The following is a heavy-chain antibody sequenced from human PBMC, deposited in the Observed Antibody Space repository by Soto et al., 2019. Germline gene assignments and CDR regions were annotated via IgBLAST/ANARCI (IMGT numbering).Heavy chain of an antibody. CDR3: ARDLLWFGELLFIFGP. CDR1: GDSVSSNSAA. Sequence: QVQLQQSGPGLVKPSQTLSLTFAISGDSVSSNSAAWNWIRQSPSLGLEWLGRTYYRSKWYNDYALSVKRRLTINPHTSKNQFSPQLNSVTPEDTAVYYCARDLLWFGELLFIFGPWGQGTLDTVST. J-gene: IGHJ5*02. CDR2: TYYRSKWYN. D-gene: IGHD3-10*01. V-gene: IGHV6-1*01.